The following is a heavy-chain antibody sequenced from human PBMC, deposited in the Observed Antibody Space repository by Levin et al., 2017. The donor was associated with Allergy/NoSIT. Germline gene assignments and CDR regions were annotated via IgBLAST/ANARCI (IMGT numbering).Heavy chain of an antibody. Sequence: GGSLRLSCAASGFTFSNYYLHWVRQAPGKGLVWVSRVSPDGSSTNYADSVKGRFTISRDNAKNTLYLQMNSLRADDTAIYYCATDLFTWGPPKDYWGQGTLVTVSS. J-gene: IGHJ4*02. D-gene: IGHD3-16*01. V-gene: IGHV3-74*01. CDR2: VSPDGSST. CDR1: GFTFSNYY. CDR3: ATDLFTWGPPKDY.